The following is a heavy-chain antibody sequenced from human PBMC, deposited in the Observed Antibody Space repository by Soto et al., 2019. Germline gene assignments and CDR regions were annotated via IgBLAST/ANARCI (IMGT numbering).Heavy chain of an antibody. CDR1: GYTFTGYY. CDR2: INPNSGGT. CDR3: ASEEGGRYYGFFYY. Sequence: RASVKVSCKASGYTFTGYYMHWVRQAPGQGLEWMGWINPNSGGTNYAQKFQGRVTMTRDASISTAYMELSRLRSDDTAVYYCASEEGGRYYGFFYYWGQGTLVTVSS. J-gene: IGHJ4*02. V-gene: IGHV1-2*02. D-gene: IGHD1-26*01.